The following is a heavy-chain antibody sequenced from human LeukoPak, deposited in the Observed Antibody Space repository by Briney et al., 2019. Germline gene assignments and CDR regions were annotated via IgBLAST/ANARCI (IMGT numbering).Heavy chain of an antibody. CDR2: IRYDGSNK. CDR1: GFTFSSYG. CDR3: AKDQPTGEYDFWSGYLADY. Sequence: GGSLRLSCAASGFTFSSYGMHWVRQAPGKGLEWVAFIRYDGSNKYYADSVKGRFTISRDNSKNTLYLQMNSLRAEDTAVYYCAKDQPTGEYDFWSGYLADYWGQGTLVTVSS. J-gene: IGHJ4*02. V-gene: IGHV3-30*02. D-gene: IGHD3-3*01.